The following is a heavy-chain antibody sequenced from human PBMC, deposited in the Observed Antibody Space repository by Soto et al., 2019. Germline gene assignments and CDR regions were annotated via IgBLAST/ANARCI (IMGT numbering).Heavy chain of an antibody. Sequence: EVQLVESGGGLIQPGGSLRLSCAASGFNFIRKYMIWVRQAPGKGLEWVSILYSGGTTYYADSVKGRFTISRDTSENTLYLQMNSLRAEDTAVYYCARGLYASGSFYVDFWGQGTLVTVSS. CDR3: ARGLYASGSFYVDF. CDR2: LYSGGTT. V-gene: IGHV3-53*01. CDR1: GFNFIRKY. J-gene: IGHJ4*02. D-gene: IGHD3-10*01.